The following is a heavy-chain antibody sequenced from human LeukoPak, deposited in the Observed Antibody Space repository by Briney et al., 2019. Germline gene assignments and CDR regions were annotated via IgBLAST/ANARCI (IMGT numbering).Heavy chain of an antibody. CDR1: GFTFSNYW. D-gene: IGHD3-3*01. V-gene: IGHV3-74*01. Sequence: GGSLRLSCAASGFTFSNYWMHWVRQAPGKGLVWVSLINSDGSSTIYADSVKGRFTISRDNAKNTLYLQMDSLRAEDTAVYYCARGLTIFGVVNDAFDIWGQGTMVTVSS. CDR3: ARGLTIFGVVNDAFDI. CDR2: INSDGSST. J-gene: IGHJ3*02.